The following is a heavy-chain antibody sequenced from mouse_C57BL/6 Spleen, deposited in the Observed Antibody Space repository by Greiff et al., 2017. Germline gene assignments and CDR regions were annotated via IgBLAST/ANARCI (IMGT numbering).Heavy chain of an antibody. D-gene: IGHD2-3*01. V-gene: IGHV1-52*01. CDR1: GYTFTSYW. CDR3: AREGGIYDGYYWFAY. CDR2: IDPSDSET. J-gene: IGHJ3*01. Sequence: QVQLQQPGAELVRPGSSVKLSCKASGYTFTSYWMHWVKQRPIQGLEWIGNIDPSDSETHYNQKFKDKATLTVDKSSSTAYMQLSSLTSEDSAVYYCAREGGIYDGYYWFAYWGQGTLVTVSA.